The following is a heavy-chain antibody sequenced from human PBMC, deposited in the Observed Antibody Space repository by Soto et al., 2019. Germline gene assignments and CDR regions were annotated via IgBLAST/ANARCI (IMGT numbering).Heavy chain of an antibody. V-gene: IGHV3-13*01. D-gene: IGHD2-2*01. Sequence: EVQLVESGGGLVQPGGSLRLSCAASGFTFISYDMHWVRQATGKGLEWVSAIATAGYTYYPGSVKGRFTISRDNAKNSLYLQMNSLKVGDTAVYYCAREVEGPHYYGMDVWGQGTTVTVPS. J-gene: IGHJ6*02. CDR1: GFTFISYD. CDR2: IATAGYT. CDR3: AREVEGPHYYGMDV.